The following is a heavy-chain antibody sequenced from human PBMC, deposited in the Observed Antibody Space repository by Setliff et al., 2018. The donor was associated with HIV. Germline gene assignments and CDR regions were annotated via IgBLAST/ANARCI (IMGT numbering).Heavy chain of an antibody. D-gene: IGHD2-15*01. CDR2: IYYSGRI. CDR3: ARGKDPGLYFDN. J-gene: IGHJ4*02. CDR1: GDSITRGGYY. Sequence: SETLSLTCAVSGDSITRGGYYWSWIRQFAGKGLERIADIYYSGRINYNPSLKSRLTVSIDTSKNHLSLKVISASVADTAMYFCARGKDPGLYFDNWRQGTLVTVSS. V-gene: IGHV4-31*11.